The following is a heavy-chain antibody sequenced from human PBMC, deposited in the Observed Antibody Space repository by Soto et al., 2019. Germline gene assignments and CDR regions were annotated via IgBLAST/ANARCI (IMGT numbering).Heavy chain of an antibody. CDR1: GGSISSGGYY. CDR3: ARDRVEMASIDY. V-gene: IGHV4-31*03. Sequence: SETLSLTCTVSGGSISSGGYYWSWFRQHPGKGLEWIGYIYYSGSTYYNPSLKSRVTISVDTSKNQFSLKLSSVTAADTAVYYCARDRVEMASIDYWGQGTLVTVS. CDR2: IYYSGST. J-gene: IGHJ4*02. D-gene: IGHD2-15*01.